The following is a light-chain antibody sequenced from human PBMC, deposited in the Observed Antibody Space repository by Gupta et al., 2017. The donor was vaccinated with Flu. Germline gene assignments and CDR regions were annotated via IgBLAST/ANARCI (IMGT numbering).Light chain of an antibody. J-gene: IGLJ2*01. Sequence: QSALTQPASVSGSPGQSITISCTGTSSDVGGYNYVSWHQQHPGKAPKLMIYEVNNRPSGVSKRFSGSKSGNTASLTISGLQAEDEADYDCSAYTSSSTPVVFGGGTKLTVL. CDR1: SSDVGGYNY. V-gene: IGLV2-14*01. CDR2: EVN. CDR3: SAYTSSSTPVV.